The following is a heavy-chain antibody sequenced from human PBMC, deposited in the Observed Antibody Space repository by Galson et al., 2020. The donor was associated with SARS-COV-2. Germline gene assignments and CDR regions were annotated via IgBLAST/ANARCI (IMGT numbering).Heavy chain of an antibody. D-gene: IGHD3-10*01. CDR2: IPNDGSNR. CDR1: GSTSSSYA. CDR3: ARGRWRQSGYDDYGMDV. J-gene: IGHJ6*02. V-gene: IGHV3-30-3*01. Sequence: GGSMRPSWAAAGSTSSSYAMHWVRQPPSSGLEWVAVIPNDGSNRYYADSVNGRFTISRDKSKNTLYLQMNSLRAGETAVYYCARGRWRQSGYDDYGMDVWSQGTTVTVSS.